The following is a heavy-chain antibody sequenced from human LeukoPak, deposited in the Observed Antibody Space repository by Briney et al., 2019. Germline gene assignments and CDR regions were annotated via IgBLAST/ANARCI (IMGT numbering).Heavy chain of an antibody. CDR2: MNPNSGNT. CDR3: ARGPRCWSSSTGCPYYFDY. V-gene: IGHV1-8*03. CDR1: VYTFTSND. Sequence: ASVKVSCKSSVYTFTSNDINWVRQATGQGLEWMGWMNPNSGNTGYAQKFQGRVTITRNTSISTAYMELSSLRSEDTAVYYCARGPRCWSSSTGCPYYFDYWGQGTLVTVSS. D-gene: IGHD2-2*01. J-gene: IGHJ4*02.